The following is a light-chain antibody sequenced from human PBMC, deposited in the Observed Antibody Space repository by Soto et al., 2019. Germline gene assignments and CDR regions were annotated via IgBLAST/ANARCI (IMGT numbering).Light chain of an antibody. CDR2: KVS. V-gene: IGKV2-30*01. Sequence: DVGLTQSPLSLPVTLGQPASISCRSSHSLANSDGNTGLHWFQQRPGQTPRRLIYKVSNRDPGVPDRFSGSGSGTDFTLKISRVEAEDVGVYYCMQGSRWPLTFGGGTKVEIK. J-gene: IGKJ4*01. CDR3: MQGSRWPLT. CDR1: HSLANSDGNTG.